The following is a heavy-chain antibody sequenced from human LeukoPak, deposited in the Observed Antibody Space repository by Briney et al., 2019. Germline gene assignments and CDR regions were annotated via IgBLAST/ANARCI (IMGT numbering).Heavy chain of an antibody. J-gene: IGHJ4*02. CDR3: AKESYGSGSYAFDY. V-gene: IGHV3-30*18. Sequence: PGRSLRLSCAASGFTFSSYGMHWARQAPGKGLEWVAVISYDGSNKYYADSVKGRFTISRDNSKNTLYLQMNSLRAEDTAVYYCAKESYGSGSYAFDYWGQGTLVTVSS. CDR1: GFTFSSYG. D-gene: IGHD3-10*01. CDR2: ISYDGSNK.